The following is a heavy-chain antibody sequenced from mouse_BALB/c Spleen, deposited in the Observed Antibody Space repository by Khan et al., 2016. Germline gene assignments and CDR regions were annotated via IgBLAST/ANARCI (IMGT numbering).Heavy chain of an antibody. Sequence: QIQLVQSGPELKKPGETVKISCKASGYTFTNYGMNWVKQAPGKGLKWMGWINTYTGEPTYADDFKGRFAFSLETSASTAHLQINNLKNEDTATYFCARSLGSYAMDYWGQGTSVTVSS. J-gene: IGHJ4*01. V-gene: IGHV9-3-1*01. D-gene: IGHD4-1*01. CDR3: ARSLGSYAMDY. CDR2: INTYTGEP. CDR1: GYTFTNYG.